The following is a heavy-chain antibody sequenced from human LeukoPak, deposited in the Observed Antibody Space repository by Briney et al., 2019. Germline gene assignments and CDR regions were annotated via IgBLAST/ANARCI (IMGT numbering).Heavy chain of an antibody. J-gene: IGHJ3*02. V-gene: IGHV5-51*01. CDR1: GDSFTTHW. Sequence: PGESLKISCNGSGDSFTTHWSSWVRQMPGNGLEWMGIIYPGDSDTRYSPSFQGQVTISADKSITTSYLQWSSLKASDTAMYFCARHQIVGDSISAFDIWGQGTMVTVSS. CDR3: ARHQIVGDSISAFDI. CDR2: IYPGDSDT. D-gene: IGHD1-26*01.